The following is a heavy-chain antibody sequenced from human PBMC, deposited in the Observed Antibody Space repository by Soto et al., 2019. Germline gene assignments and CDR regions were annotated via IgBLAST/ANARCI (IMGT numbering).Heavy chain of an antibody. D-gene: IGHD1-26*01. CDR3: ARDRSEIVGATKCLDY. CDR1: GFTFSSYG. CDR2: IWYDGSNK. J-gene: IGHJ4*02. Sequence: QVQLVESGGGVVQPGRSLRLSCAASGFTFSSYGMHWVRQAPGKGLEWVAVIWYDGSNKYYADSVKGRFTISRDNSKNTLYLQMNSLRAEDTAVYYCARDRSEIVGATKCLDYWGQGTLVTVSS. V-gene: IGHV3-33*01.